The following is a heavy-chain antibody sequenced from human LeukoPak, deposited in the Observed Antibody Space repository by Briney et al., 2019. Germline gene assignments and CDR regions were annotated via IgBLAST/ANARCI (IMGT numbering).Heavy chain of an antibody. V-gene: IGHV4-38-2*02. CDR2: IYHSGST. D-gene: IGHD1-26*01. Sequence: SETLSLTCTVSGYSISSGYYWGWIRQPPGKGLEWIGSIYHSGSTYYNPSLKSRVTISVDTSKNQFSLKLSSVTAADTAVYYCAREGGSYEVGYWGQGTLVTVSS. CDR1: GYSISSGYY. J-gene: IGHJ4*02. CDR3: AREGGSYEVGY.